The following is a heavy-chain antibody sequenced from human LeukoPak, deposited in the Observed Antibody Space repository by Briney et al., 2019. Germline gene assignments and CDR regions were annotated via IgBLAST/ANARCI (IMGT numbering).Heavy chain of an antibody. CDR1: GGSFSGYY. J-gene: IGHJ6*02. Sequence: SETLSLTCAVYGGSFSGYYWSWIRQPPGKGLEWIGEINHSGSTNYNPSLKSRVTISVDTSKNQFSLKLSSVTAADTAVYYCARTGPPRLSYYYYYGMDVWGQGTTVTVSS. CDR2: INHSGST. V-gene: IGHV4-34*01. CDR3: ARTGPPRLSYYYYYGMDV. D-gene: IGHD1-14*01.